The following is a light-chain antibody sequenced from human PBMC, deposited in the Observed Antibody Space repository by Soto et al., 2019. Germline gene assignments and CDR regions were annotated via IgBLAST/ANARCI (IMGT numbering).Light chain of an antibody. CDR3: AAWDDSLSAWV. J-gene: IGLJ3*02. V-gene: IGLV1-47*01. CDR2: RNN. CDR1: SSNIGSNS. Sequence: QSVLTQPPSASGTPGQRVTISCSGSSSNIGSNSVYWYQQLPGTAPKLLIYRNNQRPSGVPDRFSGSKSGTLASLTISGLRSEDEADCYCAAWDDSLSAWVFGGGTKVTVL.